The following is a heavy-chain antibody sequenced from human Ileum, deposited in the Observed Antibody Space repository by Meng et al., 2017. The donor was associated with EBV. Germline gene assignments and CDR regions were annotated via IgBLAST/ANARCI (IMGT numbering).Heavy chain of an antibody. V-gene: IGHV4-4*02. Sequence: QVQLQESGPGLVGPSGTLYLTCSVSGDSISNEHWWSWVRQSPGKGLEWIGEIHHTRGPNYNPSLKSRVIISVDKSNNHFSLRLSAVTAADTAVYYCASNGAFSLDHWGQGTLVPSPQ. CDR1: GDSISNEHW. CDR2: IHHTRGP. J-gene: IGHJ4*02. D-gene: IGHD2-8*01. CDR3: ASNGAFSLDH.